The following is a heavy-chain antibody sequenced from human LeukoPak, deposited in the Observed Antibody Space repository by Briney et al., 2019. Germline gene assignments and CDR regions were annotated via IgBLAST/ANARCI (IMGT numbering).Heavy chain of an antibody. D-gene: IGHD2-21*01. CDR3: AKQPYNYYYLDV. CDR2: IVGDSSKT. J-gene: IGHJ6*03. V-gene: IGHV3-23*01. Sequence: PGGSLRLSCAASGFILSNAWMSWVRQAPGKGLEWVSTIVGDSSKTYYADSVKGRFTISRDNSNYMLFLHMNNLRAEDTAIYYCAKQPYNYYYLDVWGKGTTVTVSS. CDR1: GFILSNA.